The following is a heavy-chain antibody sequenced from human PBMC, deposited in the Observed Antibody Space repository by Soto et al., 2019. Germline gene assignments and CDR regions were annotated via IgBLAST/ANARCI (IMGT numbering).Heavy chain of an antibody. J-gene: IGHJ4*02. V-gene: IGHV4-34*01. CDR1: GGSFSGYY. CDR2: INHSGST. CDR3: ARGSSGYYHKGFYFDY. D-gene: IGHD2-15*01. Sequence: SETLSLTCAVYGGSFSGYYWSWIRQPPGKGLEWIGEINHSGSTNYNPSLKSRVTISVDTSKNQFSLKLSSVTAADTAVYYCARGSSGYYHKGFYFDYWGQGTLVTVSS.